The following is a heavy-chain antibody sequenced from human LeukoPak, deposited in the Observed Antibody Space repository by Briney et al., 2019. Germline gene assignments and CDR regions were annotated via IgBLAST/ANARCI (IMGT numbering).Heavy chain of an antibody. D-gene: IGHD5-18*01. V-gene: IGHV4-34*01. CDR1: GGSFSGYY. Sequence: SGTLSLTCAVYGGSFSGYYWSWIRQPPGKGLEWIGEINHSGSTNYNPSLKSRVTISVDTSKNQFSLKLSSVTAADTAVYYCARRWFRGYSYGLSGWFDPWGQGTLVTVSS. CDR3: ARRWFRGYSYGLSGWFDP. CDR2: INHSGST. J-gene: IGHJ5*02.